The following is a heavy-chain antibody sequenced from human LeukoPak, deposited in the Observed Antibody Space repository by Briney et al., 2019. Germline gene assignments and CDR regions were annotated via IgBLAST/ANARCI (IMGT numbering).Heavy chain of an antibody. CDR2: INSDGSST. CDR3: ASSWSGYSDDAFDI. J-gene: IGHJ3*02. Sequence: GGSLRLSCAASGFTFSSYWMHWVRQAPGKGLVWVSRINSDGSSTSYADSVKGRFTISRDNAKNTLYLQMNSLRAEDTAVYYCASSWSGYSDDAFDIWGQGTMVTVSS. D-gene: IGHD3-3*01. CDR1: GFTFSSYW. V-gene: IGHV3-74*01.